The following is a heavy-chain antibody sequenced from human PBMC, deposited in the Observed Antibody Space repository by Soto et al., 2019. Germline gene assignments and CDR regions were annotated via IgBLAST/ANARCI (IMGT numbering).Heavy chain of an antibody. CDR2: VSAYNRHT. Sequence: QVQLVQSGPEVKKPGASVKVSCRGSGYTFSNYGVPWVRQAPGEGLERPGWVSAYNRHTDYGQKCEDRATMTIDRSTNTAYLEPRGLTPDETAVYYCAGERRWEPLLYWGQGTL. J-gene: IGHJ4*02. CDR3: AGERRWEPLLY. D-gene: IGHD1-26*01. CDR1: GYTFSNYG. V-gene: IGHV1-18*01.